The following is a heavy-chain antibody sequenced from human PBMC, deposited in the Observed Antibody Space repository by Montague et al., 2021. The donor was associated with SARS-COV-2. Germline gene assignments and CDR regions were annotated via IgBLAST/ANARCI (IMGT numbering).Heavy chain of an antibody. J-gene: IGHJ6*02. CDR1: GGSMSGYY. CDR3: ARVHPLWFGELLLDYYYYYGMDV. V-gene: IGHV4-59*12. Sequence: SETLSLTCTASGGSMSGYYWSWIRQSPGKGLEWIGYINYIGDTNYNPSLRGRVTMSVDRSTNQFSLKLSSVTAADTAVYYCARVHPLWFGELLLDYYYYYGMDVWGQGTTVTVSS. D-gene: IGHD3-10*01. CDR2: INYIGDT.